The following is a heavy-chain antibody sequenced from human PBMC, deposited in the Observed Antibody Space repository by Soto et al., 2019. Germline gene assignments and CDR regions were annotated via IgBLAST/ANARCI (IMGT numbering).Heavy chain of an antibody. CDR2: ISYDGSTK. Sequence: QVQLVESGGGVVQPGRSLRLSCAASGFTFSRYGMHWVRQAPGKGLEWVIVISYDGSTKFYADSVKGRFTIARDNSKNPVYLQMNSLRTDDTAVYYCAKDRGRSIAVAYSFDSWGQGTLVTVSS. J-gene: IGHJ4*02. CDR3: AKDRGRSIAVAYSFDS. V-gene: IGHV3-30*18. CDR1: GFTFSRYG. D-gene: IGHD6-19*01.